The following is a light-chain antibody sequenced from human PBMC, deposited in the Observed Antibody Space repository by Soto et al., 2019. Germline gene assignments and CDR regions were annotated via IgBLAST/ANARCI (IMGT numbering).Light chain of an antibody. V-gene: IGKV2-28*01. CDR1: HSLLHSNGYNY. CDR2: LGS. Sequence: DSVMTQSPLSLPVTPGEPASISCRASHSLLHSNGYNYLDWYLQKPGQSPHLLIYLGSNRASGVPDRFSGIGSRTDFTLKISRVEAEDVGVYYCMQRREFPITFGQGTRLEIK. CDR3: MQRREFPIT. J-gene: IGKJ5*01.